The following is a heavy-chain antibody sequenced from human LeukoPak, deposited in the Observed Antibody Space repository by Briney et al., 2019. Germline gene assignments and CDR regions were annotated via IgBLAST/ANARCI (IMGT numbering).Heavy chain of an antibody. CDR2: ISYDGSNK. J-gene: IGHJ3*02. CDR3: ARDRVYYYDSSGYYPDAFDI. Sequence: QTGGSLRLSCAASGFTFSSYGMHWVRQAPGKGLEWVAVISYDGSNKYYADSVKGRFTISRDNSKNTLYLQMNSLRAEDTAVYYCARDRVYYYDSSGYYPDAFDIWGQGTMVTVSS. D-gene: IGHD3-22*01. V-gene: IGHV3-30*03. CDR1: GFTFSSYG.